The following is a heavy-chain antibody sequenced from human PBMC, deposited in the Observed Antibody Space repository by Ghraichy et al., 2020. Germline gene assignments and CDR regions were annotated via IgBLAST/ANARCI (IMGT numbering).Heavy chain of an antibody. Sequence: GGSLRLSCAASGFTFSSYAMSWVRQAPGKGLEWVSAISGSGGSTYYADSVKGRFTISRDNSKNTLYLQMNSLRAEDTAVYYCAKYPKAAAAGTATWFDPWGQGTLVTVSS. J-gene: IGHJ5*02. V-gene: IGHV3-23*01. D-gene: IGHD6-13*01. CDR2: ISGSGGST. CDR1: GFTFSSYA. CDR3: AKYPKAAAAGTATWFDP.